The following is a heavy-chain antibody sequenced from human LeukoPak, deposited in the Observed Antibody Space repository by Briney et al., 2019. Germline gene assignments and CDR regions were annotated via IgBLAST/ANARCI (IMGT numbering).Heavy chain of an antibody. J-gene: IGHJ4*02. CDR3: ARDLRGDIVVVPAAIGY. CDR1: GFTFSSYW. CDR2: IKQDGSEK. Sequence: GGSLRLSCAASGFTFSSYWMSWVRQAPGKGLEWVANIKQDGSEKYYVDSVKGRFTISRDNAKNSLYLQMNSLRAEDTAVYYCARDLRGDIVVVPAAIGYWGQGTLVTVSS. D-gene: IGHD2-2*01. V-gene: IGHV3-7*01.